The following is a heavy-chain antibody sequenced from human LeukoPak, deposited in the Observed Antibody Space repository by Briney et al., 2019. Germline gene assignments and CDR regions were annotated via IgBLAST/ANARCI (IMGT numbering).Heavy chain of an antibody. CDR1: GGSISSSNW. D-gene: IGHD3-22*01. V-gene: IGHV4-4*02. CDR2: IYHSGST. CDR3: ARGLYYDSSGYYYFDY. Sequence: PSETLSLTCAVSGGSISSSNWWSWVRQPPGKGLEWIGEIYHSGSTNYNPSLKSRVTISVDKSKNQFSLKLSSVTAEDTALYYCARGLYYDSSGYYYFDYWGQGTLVTVSS. J-gene: IGHJ4*02.